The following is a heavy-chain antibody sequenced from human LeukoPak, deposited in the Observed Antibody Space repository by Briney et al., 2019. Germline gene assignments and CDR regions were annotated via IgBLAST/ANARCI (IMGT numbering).Heavy chain of an antibody. CDR2: INAGNGDT. CDR3: ARDLGFSYAYFDY. Sequence: GASVKVSCKAPGYTFTSYAMHWVRQAPGQRLEWMGWINAGNGDTKYSQKFQGRVTITTDTSASAAYMDLSSLRSEDTAVYYCARDLGFSYAYFDYWGQGTLVTVSS. CDR1: GYTFTSYA. V-gene: IGHV1-3*01. D-gene: IGHD5-18*01. J-gene: IGHJ4*02.